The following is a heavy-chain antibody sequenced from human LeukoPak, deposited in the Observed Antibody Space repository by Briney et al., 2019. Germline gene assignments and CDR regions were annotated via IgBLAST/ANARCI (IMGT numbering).Heavy chain of an antibody. Sequence: PGGSLRLSCAASGFTFSSYAMSWVRQAPGKGLEWVSAISGSGGRTYYADSVKGRFTISRDNSKNTLYLQMNSLRAEDTAVYYCAKDLSGSIVVVPAGSMDVWGKGTTVTVSS. CDR3: AKDLSGSIVVVPAGSMDV. CDR1: GFTFSSYA. J-gene: IGHJ6*03. D-gene: IGHD2-2*01. V-gene: IGHV3-23*01. CDR2: ISGSGGRT.